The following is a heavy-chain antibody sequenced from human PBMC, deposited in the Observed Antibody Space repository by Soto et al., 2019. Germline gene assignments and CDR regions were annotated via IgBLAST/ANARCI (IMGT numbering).Heavy chain of an antibody. CDR2: VNPIVSMS. CDR3: ASSYGSGYRAFDY. CDR1: GDTFNFYS. Sequence: QVQLVQSGAEVKRPGSSVKVSCKASGDTFNFYSINWVRQAPGLGLEWMGRVNPIVSMSNYAQKFQGRVTXTXEXPTSTAYMELSSLRSEDTAIYYCASSYGSGYRAFDYWGQGALVTVSS. J-gene: IGHJ4*02. D-gene: IGHD3-10*01. V-gene: IGHV1-69*02.